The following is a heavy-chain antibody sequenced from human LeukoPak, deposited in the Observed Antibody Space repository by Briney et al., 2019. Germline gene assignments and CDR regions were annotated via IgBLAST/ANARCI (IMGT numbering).Heavy chain of an antibody. CDR3: ARDVACCGGDCYTYAEYFQH. Sequence: ASVKVSCKASGYTFTSYAMHWVRQAPGQRLEWMGWINAGNGNTKYSQKFQGRVTITRDTSASTAYMELSSLRSEDTAVYYCARDVACCGGDCYTYAEYFQHWGQGTLVTVSS. CDR2: INAGNGNT. V-gene: IGHV1-3*01. CDR1: GYTFTSYA. J-gene: IGHJ1*01. D-gene: IGHD2-21*02.